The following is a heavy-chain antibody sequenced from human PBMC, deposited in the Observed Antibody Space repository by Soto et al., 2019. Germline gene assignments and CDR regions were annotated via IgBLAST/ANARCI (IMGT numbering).Heavy chain of an antibody. CDR2: IYYSGST. CDR3: ARPITIFGVSSLSWFDP. CDR1: GGSISSSSYY. D-gene: IGHD3-3*01. Sequence: SETLSLTCTVSGGSISSSSYYWGWIRQPPGKGLEWIGSIYYSGSTYYNPSLKSRVTISVDTSKNQFSLKLSSVTAADTAVYYCARPITIFGVSSLSWFDPWGQGTLVTVSS. J-gene: IGHJ5*02. V-gene: IGHV4-39*01.